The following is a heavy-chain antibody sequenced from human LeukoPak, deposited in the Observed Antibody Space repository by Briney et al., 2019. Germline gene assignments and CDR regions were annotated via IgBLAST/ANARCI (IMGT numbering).Heavy chain of an antibody. CDR3: ARVSYYYDSSAYVFDY. J-gene: IGHJ4*02. Sequence: SQTLSLTCTVSGGSISSGTYYWSWIRQPAGKVLEWIGRISTSGSTNYNPSLKSRVTISVDTSKNHFSLKLNSVTAADTAVYYCARVSYYYDSSAYVFDYWGQGTLVTVSS. CDR2: ISTSGST. CDR1: GGSISSGTYY. D-gene: IGHD3-22*01. V-gene: IGHV4-61*02.